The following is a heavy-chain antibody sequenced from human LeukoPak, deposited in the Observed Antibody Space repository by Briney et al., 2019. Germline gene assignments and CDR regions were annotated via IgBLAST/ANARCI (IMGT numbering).Heavy chain of an antibody. CDR1: GYTFTNYG. D-gene: IGHD3-10*01. CDR3: ASLYTSDDVLLWFGDNKDY. J-gene: IGHJ4*02. V-gene: IGHV1-18*01. CDR2: ISAYNGYT. Sequence: ASVKVSCKASGYTFTNYGISWVRQAPGQGLEWMGWISAYNGYTNYAQNLQGRVTMTTDTSTSTAYMEVKSLRSDDTAVYYCASLYTSDDVLLWFGDNKDYWGQGTLVTVSS.